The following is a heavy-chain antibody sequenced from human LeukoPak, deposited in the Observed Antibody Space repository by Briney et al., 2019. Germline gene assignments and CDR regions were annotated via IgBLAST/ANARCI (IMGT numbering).Heavy chain of an antibody. CDR2: IKQDGSKK. CDR3: AGRSGSFGY. CDR1: GFTFSNYW. Sequence: GGSLRLSCAASGFTFSNYWMSWVRQAPGKGLEWVANIKQDGSKKNYVDSVKSRFTISRDNAKNSLYLQMNSLRVEDTAVYYCAGRSGSFGYWGQGTLVTVSS. J-gene: IGHJ4*02. V-gene: IGHV3-7*01. D-gene: IGHD3-10*01.